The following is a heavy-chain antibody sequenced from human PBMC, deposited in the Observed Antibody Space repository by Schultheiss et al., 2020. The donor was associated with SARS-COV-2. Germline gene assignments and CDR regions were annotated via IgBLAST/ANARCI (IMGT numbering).Heavy chain of an antibody. J-gene: IGHJ3*02. Sequence: GGSLRLSCAASGFTFSSYSMNWVRQAPGKGLEWVSGISWNSGSIGYADSVKGRFTISRDNAKNSLYLQMNSLRAEDTALYYCAKDTRPGYTDAFDIWGQGTIVTVSS. V-gene: IGHV3-9*01. D-gene: IGHD5-24*01. CDR2: ISWNSGSI. CDR1: GFTFSSYS. CDR3: AKDTRPGYTDAFDI.